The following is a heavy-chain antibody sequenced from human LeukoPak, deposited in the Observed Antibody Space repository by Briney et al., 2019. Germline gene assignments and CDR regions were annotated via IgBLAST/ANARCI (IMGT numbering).Heavy chain of an antibody. CDR2: IHYTGNT. Sequence: SETPSLTCTVSGGSISGYYWNWIRQPPGKGLEWIGYIHYTGNTKYNPSLNSRITISVDTSKKQVSLKLTSVTAADTAVYYCARHYGDLTKYFQHWGQGTLVTVSS. D-gene: IGHD4-17*01. J-gene: IGHJ1*01. V-gene: IGHV4-59*08. CDR1: GGSISGYY. CDR3: ARHYGDLTKYFQH.